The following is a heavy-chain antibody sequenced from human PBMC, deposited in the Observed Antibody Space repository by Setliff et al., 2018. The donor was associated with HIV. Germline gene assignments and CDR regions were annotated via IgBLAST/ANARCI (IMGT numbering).Heavy chain of an antibody. Sequence: PSETLSLPCTVSGGSISSSSYYWGWIRQPPGKGLEWIGSIYYSGSTYSNPSLKSRVTISADTSKNQISLKLNSGTAADTAVYYCARGIGPLPNWENLYYSMDVWGKGTTVTVSS. V-gene: IGHV4-39*01. CDR3: ARGIGPLPNWENLYYSMDV. D-gene: IGHD1-26*01. CDR2: IYYSGST. CDR1: GGSISSSSYY. J-gene: IGHJ6*03.